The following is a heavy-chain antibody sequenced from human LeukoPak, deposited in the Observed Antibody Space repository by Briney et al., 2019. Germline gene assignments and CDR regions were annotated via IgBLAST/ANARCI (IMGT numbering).Heavy chain of an antibody. CDR1: GGTFSSYA. J-gene: IGHJ4*02. CDR3: ARGGHYGDYSFDY. Sequence: SVTVSCKSSGGTFSSYAISWVRQAPGQGLEWMGGIIPIFGTANYAQKFQGGVTITADKSTSTAYMELSSLRSEDTAVYHCARGGHYGDYSFDYWGQGTLVTVSS. CDR2: IIPIFGTA. V-gene: IGHV1-69*06. D-gene: IGHD4-17*01.